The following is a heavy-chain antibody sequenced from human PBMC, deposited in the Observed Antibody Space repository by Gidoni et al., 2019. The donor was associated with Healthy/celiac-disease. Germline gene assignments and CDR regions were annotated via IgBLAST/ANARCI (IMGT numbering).Heavy chain of an antibody. V-gene: IGHV3-7*01. CDR1: GFTSSSYW. CDR3: ARAVPIAAGGGYFDY. CDR2: IKQDGSET. D-gene: IGHD6-13*01. Sequence: EVKRVESGGGLVQPGGSLRLSCADSGFTSSSYWMGWVRQAPGKGLEWVANIKQDGSETYYVDSVKGRFTISRDNAKTSLYLQMNSLRAEDTAVYYCARAVPIAAGGGYFDYWGQGTLVPVSS. J-gene: IGHJ4*02.